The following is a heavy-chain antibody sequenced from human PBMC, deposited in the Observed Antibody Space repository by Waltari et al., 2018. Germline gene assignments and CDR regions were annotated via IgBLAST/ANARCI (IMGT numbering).Heavy chain of an antibody. V-gene: IGHV4-34*01. CDR3: ARGGVAVADTDY. CDR1: GGSFSGYY. Sequence: QVQLQQWGAGLLKPSETLSLTCAVYGGSFSGYYWSWIRQPPGKGLEWIGEINHSGSTNYNPSLKSRVTISVDTSKNQFSLKLSSVTAADTAVYYCARGGVAVADTDYWGQGTLVTVSS. CDR2: INHSGST. D-gene: IGHD6-19*01. J-gene: IGHJ4*02.